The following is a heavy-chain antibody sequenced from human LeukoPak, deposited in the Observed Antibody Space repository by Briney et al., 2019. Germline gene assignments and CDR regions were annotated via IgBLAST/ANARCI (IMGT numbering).Heavy chain of an antibody. V-gene: IGHV3-33*01. CDR2: IWYDGSNK. Sequence: GGSLRLSCAASGFTFSSYGMHWVRQAPGKGLEWVAVIWYDGSNKYYADSVKGRFTISRDNSKNTLYLQMNSLRAEGTAVYYCALRSSTSWCLRDWGQGTLVTVSS. J-gene: IGHJ4*02. CDR3: ALRSSTSWCLRD. CDR1: GFTFSSYG. D-gene: IGHD2-2*01.